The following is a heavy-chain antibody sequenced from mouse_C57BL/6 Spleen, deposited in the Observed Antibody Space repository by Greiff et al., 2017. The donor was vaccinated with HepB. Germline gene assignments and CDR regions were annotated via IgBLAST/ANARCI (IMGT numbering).Heavy chain of an antibody. V-gene: IGHV1-26*01. Sequence: EVQLQQSGPELVKPGASVKISCKASGYTFTDYYMNWVKQSHGKSLEWIGDINPNNGGTSYNQKFKGKATLTVDKSSSTAYMELRSLTSEDSAVYYCAKTGGLRRGAMDYWGQGTSVTVSS. J-gene: IGHJ4*01. CDR2: INPNNGGT. D-gene: IGHD2-4*01. CDR3: AKTGGLRRGAMDY. CDR1: GYTFTDYY.